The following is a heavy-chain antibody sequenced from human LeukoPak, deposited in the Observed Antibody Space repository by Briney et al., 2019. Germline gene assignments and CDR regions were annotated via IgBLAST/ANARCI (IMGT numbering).Heavy chain of an antibody. Sequence: PSETLSLTCAVYGGSFSGYYWSWIRQPPRKGLEWIGEINHSGSTNYNPSLKSRVTISVDTSKNQFSLKLSSVTAADTAVYYCAIHIVVVPAAKKKNWFDPWGQGTLVTVSS. V-gene: IGHV4-34*01. D-gene: IGHD2-2*01. CDR1: GGSFSGYY. CDR2: INHSGST. J-gene: IGHJ5*02. CDR3: AIHIVVVPAAKKKNWFDP.